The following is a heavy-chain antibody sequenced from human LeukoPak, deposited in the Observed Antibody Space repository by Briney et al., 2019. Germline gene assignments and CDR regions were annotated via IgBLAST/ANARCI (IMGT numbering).Heavy chain of an antibody. V-gene: IGHV3-11*06. Sequence: GGSLTLSCPASGFTFSDYYMSWIRQAPGKGLEWVSYISSSSSYTNYADSVKGRFTISRDNAKNSLYLQMNSLRAEDTAVYYCARDLTGYYPTFAFDIWGQGTMVTVSS. D-gene: IGHD3-9*01. CDR2: ISSSSSYT. J-gene: IGHJ3*02. CDR3: ARDLTGYYPTFAFDI. CDR1: GFTFSDYY.